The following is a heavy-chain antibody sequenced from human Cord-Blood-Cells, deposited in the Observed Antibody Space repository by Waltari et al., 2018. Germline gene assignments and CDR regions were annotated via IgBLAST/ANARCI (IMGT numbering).Heavy chain of an antibody. J-gene: IGHJ4*02. V-gene: IGHV4-34*01. CDR2: INHSGST. Sequence: QVQLQLWGAGLLKPSETLSLTCAVYGGSFSGYYWSWIRQPPGKGLEWIGEINHSGSTNYHPSLQSRVTISVVTSNNQFSRKLSSATAADTAVYYCARRPYYYDSSGYLLVDYWCQGTLVTVSS. CDR1: GGSFSGYY. D-gene: IGHD3-22*01. CDR3: ARRPYYYDSSGYLLVDY.